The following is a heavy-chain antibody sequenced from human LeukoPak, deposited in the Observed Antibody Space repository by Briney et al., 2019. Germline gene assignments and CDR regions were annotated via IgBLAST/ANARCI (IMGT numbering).Heavy chain of an antibody. CDR3: ARRMSSGWYGYYFDY. D-gene: IGHD6-19*01. CDR2: IYYSGST. J-gene: IGHJ4*02. Sequence: SETLSLTCTVSGGSISSYYWSWIRQPPGKGLEWIGYIYYSGSTNYNPSLKSRVTISVDTSKNQFSLKLSSVTAADTAVYYCARRMSSGWYGYYFDYWGQGTLVTVSS. CDR1: GGSISSYY. V-gene: IGHV4-59*08.